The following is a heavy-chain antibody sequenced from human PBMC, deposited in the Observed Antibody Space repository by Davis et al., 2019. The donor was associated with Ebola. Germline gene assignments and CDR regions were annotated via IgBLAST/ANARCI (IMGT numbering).Heavy chain of an antibody. CDR2: IYPGDSDT. V-gene: IGHV5-51*01. CDR1: GYSFTSYW. J-gene: IGHJ6*02. CDR3: ARRGYYYGMDV. Sequence: KVSCKGSGYSFTSYWLGRVRQMPGKGLEWMGIIYPGDSDTRYSPSFQGQVTISADKSISTAYLQWSSLKATDTAMYYCARRGYYYGMDVWGQGTTVTVSS.